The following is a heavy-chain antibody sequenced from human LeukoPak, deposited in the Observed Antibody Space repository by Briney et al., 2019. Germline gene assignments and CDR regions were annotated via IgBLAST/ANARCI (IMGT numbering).Heavy chain of an antibody. D-gene: IGHD3-10*01. V-gene: IGHV1-18*01. CDR1: GYTFTSYG. CDR3: ARQAGGMRAAYYGSGSYYHRRYYFDY. CDR2: ISAYNGNT. Sequence: ASVKVSCKASGYTFTSYGISWVRQAPGQGLEWMGWISAYNGNTNYAQKLQGRVTMTTDTSTSTAYMELRSLRSDDTAVYYCARQAGGMRAAYYGSGSYYHRRYYFDYWGQGTLVTVSS. J-gene: IGHJ4*02.